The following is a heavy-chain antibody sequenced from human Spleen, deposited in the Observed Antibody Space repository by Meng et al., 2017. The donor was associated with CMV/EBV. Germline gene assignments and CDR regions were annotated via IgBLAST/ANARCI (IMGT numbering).Heavy chain of an antibody. D-gene: IGHD1-26*01. V-gene: IGHV4-34*01. Sequence: YGGSFSGYYWSWIRQPPGKGLEWIGEINHSGSTNYNPSLKSRVTISVDTSKNQFSLKLSSVTAADTAVYYCAKFIVGATRTAEYFQHWGQGTLVTVSS. J-gene: IGHJ1*01. CDR3: AKFIVGATRTAEYFQH. CDR1: GGSFSGYY. CDR2: INHSGST.